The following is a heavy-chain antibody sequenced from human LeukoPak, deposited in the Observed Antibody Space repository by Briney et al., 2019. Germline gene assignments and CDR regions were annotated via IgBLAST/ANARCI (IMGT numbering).Heavy chain of an antibody. CDR2: ISAYNGNT. Sequence: ASVKVSCKASGGTFSSYAISWVRQAPGQGLEWMGWISAYNGNTNYAQKLQGRVTMTTDTSTSTAYMELRSLRSDDTAVYYCARDITYYYDSSGYYVRFDYWGQGTLVTVSS. CDR3: ARDITYYYDSSGYYVRFDY. CDR1: GGTFSSYA. J-gene: IGHJ4*02. V-gene: IGHV1-18*01. D-gene: IGHD3-22*01.